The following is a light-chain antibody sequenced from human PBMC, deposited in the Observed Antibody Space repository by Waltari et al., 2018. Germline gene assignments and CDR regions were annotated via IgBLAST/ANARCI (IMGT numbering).Light chain of an antibody. CDR1: QSVNSN. CDR3: QQYDNWPPRVT. V-gene: IGKV3-15*01. J-gene: IGKJ3*01. CDR2: AAS. Sequence: EIVMTQSPATLSVSPGERATLSCRASQSVNSNLAWYQQKPGQAPRLLIYAASTRAAGIPARFSGSGSGTEFTLTISSLQSEDFAVYYCQQYDNWPPRVTFGPGTKVDIK.